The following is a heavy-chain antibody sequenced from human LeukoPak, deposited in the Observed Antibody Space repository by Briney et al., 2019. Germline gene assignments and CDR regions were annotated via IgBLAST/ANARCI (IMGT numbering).Heavy chain of an antibody. CDR1: GYTFTGYY. D-gene: IGHD1-26*01. CDR3: ARVHVGATLRDAFDI. V-gene: IGHV1-2*02. Sequence: GASVKVSCKASGYTFTGYYMHWVRQAPGQGLEWMGWINPNSGGTNYAQKFQGRVTMTRDTSISTAYMELSRLRSDDTAVYYCARVHVGATLRDAFDIWGQGTMVTVSS. J-gene: IGHJ3*02. CDR2: INPNSGGT.